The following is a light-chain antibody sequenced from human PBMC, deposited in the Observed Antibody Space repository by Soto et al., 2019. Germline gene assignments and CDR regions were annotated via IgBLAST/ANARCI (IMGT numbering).Light chain of an antibody. J-gene: IGKJ4*01. CDR1: QSVSSY. Sequence: EFVLTQSPATLSLSPVERATLSCIASQSVSSYLAWYQQKPGQAPRLLIYDASNRATGIPARFSGSGSGTDFTLTISSLEPEDFAVYYCQQRSNWPLTFGGGTKVDIK. CDR2: DAS. V-gene: IGKV3-11*01. CDR3: QQRSNWPLT.